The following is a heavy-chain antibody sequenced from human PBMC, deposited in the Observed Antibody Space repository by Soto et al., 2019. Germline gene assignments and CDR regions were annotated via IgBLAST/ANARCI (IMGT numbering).Heavy chain of an antibody. CDR2: ITHGGST. CDR1: SGSFSGYY. J-gene: IGHJ4*02. Sequence: QVQLQQWGAGLLKPSETLSLTCAVYSGSFSGYYYSWIRQPPGKGLEWIGEITHGGSTTYSPSLKSRVTMSLDTSKNQSSLKMTSVTAADTAVYYCARGRLFLTPSGLAITYFDYWGQGSLVSVSS. CDR3: ARGRLFLTPSGLAITYFDY. V-gene: IGHV4-34*01. D-gene: IGHD3-3*01.